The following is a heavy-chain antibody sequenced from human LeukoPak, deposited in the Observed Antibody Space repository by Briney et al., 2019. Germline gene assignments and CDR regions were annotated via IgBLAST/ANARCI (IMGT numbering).Heavy chain of an antibody. V-gene: IGHV4-39*01. Sequence: PSETLSLTCTVPGGSISSSSYYWGWIRQPPGKGLEWIGSIYYSGSTYYNPSLKSRVTISVDTSKNQFSLKLSSVTAADTAVYYCARLDDSRGYLHWGQGTLVTVSS. CDR3: ARLDDSRGYLH. CDR2: IYYSGST. CDR1: GGSISSSSYY. D-gene: IGHD3-22*01. J-gene: IGHJ4*02.